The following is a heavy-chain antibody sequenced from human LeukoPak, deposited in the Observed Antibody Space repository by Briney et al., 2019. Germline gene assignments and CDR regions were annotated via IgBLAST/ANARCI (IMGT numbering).Heavy chain of an antibody. Sequence: GGSLRLSCAASGFTFFSYAMHWVRQAPGKGLEWVAVISYDGSNKYYVDSVKGRFTISRDNSKNTLYLQMNSLRAEDTALYYCAKDSLRGVIPGSFDIWGQGTMVTVSS. J-gene: IGHJ3*02. CDR3: AKDSLRGVIPGSFDI. V-gene: IGHV3-30*01. CDR1: GFTFFSYA. D-gene: IGHD3-10*01. CDR2: ISYDGSNK.